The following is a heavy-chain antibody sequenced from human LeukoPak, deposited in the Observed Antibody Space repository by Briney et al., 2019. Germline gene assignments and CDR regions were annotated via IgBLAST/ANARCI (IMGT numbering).Heavy chain of an antibody. Sequence: PSETLSLTCAVSGVSFDDYYWAWVRQTPGKGLEWIGEINHSGYTNDSPSLKSRVTLSIDTSRKQFSLTLRSVTVADAGIYYCTRMTTGHDYWGQGTLVTVSS. J-gene: IGHJ4*02. D-gene: IGHD4-17*01. V-gene: IGHV4-34*01. CDR2: INHSGYT. CDR3: TRMTTGHDY. CDR1: GVSFDDYY.